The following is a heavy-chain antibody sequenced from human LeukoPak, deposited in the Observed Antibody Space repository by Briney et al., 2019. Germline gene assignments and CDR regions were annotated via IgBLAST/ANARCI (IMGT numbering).Heavy chain of an antibody. CDR2: ISAYNGNT. V-gene: IGHV1-18*01. CDR3: ARVSTYCGGDCYPPFDY. D-gene: IGHD2-21*02. J-gene: IGHJ4*02. CDR1: GYTFTSYG. Sequence: ASVKVSCKASGYTFTSYGVSWVRQAPGQGLEWMGWISAYNGNTNYAQKLQGRVTMTTDTSTSTAYMELRSLRSDDTAVYYCARVSTYCGGDCYPPFDYWGQGTLVTVSS.